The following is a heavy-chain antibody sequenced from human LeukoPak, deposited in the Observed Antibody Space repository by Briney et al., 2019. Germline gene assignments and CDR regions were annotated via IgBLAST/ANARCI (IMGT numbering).Heavy chain of an antibody. Sequence: SETLSLTCTVSGGSISSSSYYWGWIRQPPGKGLEWIGSIYYSGSTYYNPSLKSRVTISVDTSKNQFSLKLSSVTAADTAVYYCARQFGYCSSTSCHDAFDIWGQGTMVTVSS. CDR1: GGSISSSSYY. D-gene: IGHD2-2*01. J-gene: IGHJ3*02. V-gene: IGHV4-39*01. CDR2: IYYSGST. CDR3: ARQFGYCSSTSCHDAFDI.